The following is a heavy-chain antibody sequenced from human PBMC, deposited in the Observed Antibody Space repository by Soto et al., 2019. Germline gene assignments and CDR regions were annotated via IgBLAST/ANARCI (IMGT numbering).Heavy chain of an antibody. D-gene: IGHD3-22*01. CDR2: IGISGDT. CDR1: GFTFNSYD. Sequence: EVQLVESGGGLVQPGGSLRLSCAASGFTFNSYDMHWVRQPTGKGLEWVSAIGISGDTHYPGSVKGRFTISRENAKNSLYLQMNSLRAGDTAVYYCATGSGYPYYYNGMDVWGQGTTVTVSS. CDR3: ATGSGYPYYYNGMDV. V-gene: IGHV3-13*01. J-gene: IGHJ6*02.